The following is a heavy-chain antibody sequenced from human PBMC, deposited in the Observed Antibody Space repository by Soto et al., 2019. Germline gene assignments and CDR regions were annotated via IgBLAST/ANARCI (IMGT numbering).Heavy chain of an antibody. CDR3: ARHGGVILDY. D-gene: IGHD6-25*01. Sequence: PGGSLRLSCTASGFPLGNYWMALVRQSPGKGLEWVANARQDGVDKGHADSVRDRFTIIRENARNSVFLQMNSLRAEDTAVYFCARHGGVILDYWGQGTLVTVSS. CDR1: GFPLGNYW. V-gene: IGHV3-7*03. J-gene: IGHJ4*02. CDR2: ARQDGVDK.